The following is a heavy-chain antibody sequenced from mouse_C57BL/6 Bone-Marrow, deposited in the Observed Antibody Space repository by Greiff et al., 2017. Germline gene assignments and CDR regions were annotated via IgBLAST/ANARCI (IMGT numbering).Heavy chain of an antibody. CDR1: GYTFTSYG. CDR2: IYPRSGNT. D-gene: IGHD2-14*01. J-gene: IGHJ3*01. V-gene: IGHV1-81*01. Sequence: VKLVESGAELARPGASVKLSCKASGYTFTSYGISWVKQRTGQGLEWIGEIYPRSGNTYYNEKFKGKATLTADKSSSTAYMELRSLTSEDSAVYFCARRRGIPFAYWGQGTLVTVSA. CDR3: ARRRGIPFAY.